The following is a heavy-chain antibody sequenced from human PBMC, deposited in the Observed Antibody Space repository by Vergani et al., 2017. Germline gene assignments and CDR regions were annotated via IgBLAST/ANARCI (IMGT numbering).Heavy chain of an antibody. Sequence: EVQLVESGGVVVQPGGSLRLSCAASGFTFDDYAMHWVRQAPGKGLEWVSLISWDSGSAYYADSVKGRFTISRDNSKNSLYLQMNRQRAEDTALYYYAKDGGKHCYVSGSYPNYYYYXMDVLGQGTTVTVSS. J-gene: IGHJ6*02. V-gene: IGHV3-43D*03. D-gene: IGHD3-10*01. CDR1: GFTFDDYA. CDR3: AKDGGKHCYVSGSYPNYYYYXMDV. CDR2: ISWDSGSA.